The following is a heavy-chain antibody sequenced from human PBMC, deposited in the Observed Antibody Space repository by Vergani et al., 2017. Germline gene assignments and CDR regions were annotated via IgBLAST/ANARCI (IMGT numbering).Heavy chain of an antibody. CDR2: IYYSGST. CDR1: GGSISSYY. J-gene: IGHJ4*02. CDR3: ARAPVVAAQGSFDY. Sequence: QVQLQESGPGLVKPSETLSLTCTVSGGSISSYYWSWIRQPPGKGLEWIGYIYYSGSTNYNPSLKRRVTISVDTSKNQFSLKLSSVTAADTAVYYCARAPVVAAQGSFDYWGQGTLVTVSS. D-gene: IGHD2-15*01. V-gene: IGHV4-59*01.